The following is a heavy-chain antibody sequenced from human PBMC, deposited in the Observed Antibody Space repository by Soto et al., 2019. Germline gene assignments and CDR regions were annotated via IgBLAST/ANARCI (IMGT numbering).Heavy chain of an antibody. CDR2: ISGSGGST. V-gene: IGHV3-23*01. D-gene: IGHD3-9*01. CDR1: GFIFSNYA. CDR3: ARETYDILTGNFDY. Sequence: EVQLLESGGGSVQPGGSLRLSCAASGFIFSNYAMSWVRQAPGKGLEWVSAISGSGGSTYYADSVKGRFTISRDNAKNSLYLQMNSLRAEDTAVYYCARETYDILTGNFDYWGQGTLVTVSS. J-gene: IGHJ4*02.